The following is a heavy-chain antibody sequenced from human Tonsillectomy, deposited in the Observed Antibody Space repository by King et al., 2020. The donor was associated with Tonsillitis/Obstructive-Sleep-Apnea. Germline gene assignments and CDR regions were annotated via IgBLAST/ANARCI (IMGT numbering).Heavy chain of an antibody. V-gene: IGHV3-11*01. J-gene: IGHJ6*03. CDR3: ASESGYLPYYYYYYMDV. Sequence: VQLVESGGGLVKPGGSLRLSCAASGFTFSDYYMSWIRQAPGKGLEWVSYISSSGSTIYYADSVKGRCTISRDTAENSLYLPMNSLRAEDTAVYYCASESGYLPYYYYYYMDVWGKGTTVSVSS. CDR2: ISSSGSTI. D-gene: IGHD3-22*01. CDR1: GFTFSDYY.